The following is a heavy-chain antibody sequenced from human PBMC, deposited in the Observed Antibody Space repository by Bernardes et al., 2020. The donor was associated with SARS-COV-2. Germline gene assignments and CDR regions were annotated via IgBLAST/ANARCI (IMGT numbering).Heavy chain of an antibody. J-gene: IGHJ4*02. D-gene: IGHD3-10*01. CDR2: IDWDDDK. CDR1: GFSLNTSGMC. V-gene: IGHV2-70*11. Sequence: SGPTLVKPTQTLTLTCTFSGFSLNTSGMCVNWIRQPPGKALEWLARIDWDDDKYYSTSLRTRLSISKDTSKNQVVLTMTNMDPVATATYYYARGRASFGGIDYWGQGTLVTVSS. CDR3: ARGRASFGGIDY.